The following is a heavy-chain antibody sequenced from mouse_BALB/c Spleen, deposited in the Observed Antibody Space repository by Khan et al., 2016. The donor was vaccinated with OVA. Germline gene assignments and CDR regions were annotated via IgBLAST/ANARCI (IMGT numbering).Heavy chain of an antibody. V-gene: IGHV1-7*01. J-gene: IGHJ3*01. CDR1: GYTFTNYW. CDR3: VEHGNTSGWFTY. CDR2: INPSTDYI. Sequence: QVQLQQSGAELAKPGASVKMSCKASGYTFTNYWMHWVKQRPGQGLDWIGFINPSTDYIEYNQKFKDKATLTADKSSSTAYMQLTSLTSDDSALYYCVEHGNTSGWFTYWGQGTLVTVSA.